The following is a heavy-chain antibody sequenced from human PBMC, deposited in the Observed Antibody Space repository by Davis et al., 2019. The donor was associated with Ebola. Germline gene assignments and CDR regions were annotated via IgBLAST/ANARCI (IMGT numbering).Heavy chain of an antibody. CDR3: ARDQTLVGATTYYGMDV. CDR2: MNPNSGNT. Sequence: AASVKVSCKASGYTFTSYDINWVRQATGQGLEWMGWMNPNSGNTGYAQKFQGRVTITRDTSASTAYMELSSLRSEDTAVYYCARDQTLVGATTYYGMDVWGQGTTVTVSS. D-gene: IGHD1-26*01. J-gene: IGHJ6*02. V-gene: IGHV1-8*01. CDR1: GYTFTSYD.